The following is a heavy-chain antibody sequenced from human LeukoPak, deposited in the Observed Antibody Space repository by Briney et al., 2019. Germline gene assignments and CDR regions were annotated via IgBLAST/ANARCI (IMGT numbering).Heavy chain of an antibody. V-gene: IGHV6-1*01. D-gene: IGHD2-2*01. CDR2: TYYRSKWYN. J-gene: IGHJ4*02. Sequence: SQTLSLTCAISGDSVSSNSAAWDWIRQSPSRGLEWLGRTYYRSKWYNDYAVSVKSRITINPDTSKNQFSLQLNSVTPEDTAVYYCARAPIVVVPAAKSGYFDYWGQGTLVTVSS. CDR1: GDSVSSNSAA. CDR3: ARAPIVVVPAAKSGYFDY.